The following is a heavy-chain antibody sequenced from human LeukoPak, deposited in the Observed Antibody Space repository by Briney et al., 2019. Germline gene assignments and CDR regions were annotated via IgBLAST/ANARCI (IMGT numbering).Heavy chain of an antibody. CDR3: AGAAAGNWRYFDY. D-gene: IGHD6-13*01. V-gene: IGHV1-69*05. Sequence: GASVKVSCKASGYTFTSYAISWVRQAPGQGLEWMGRIIPIFGTANYAQKFQGRVTITTDESTSTAYMELSSLRSEDTAVYYCAGAAAGNWRYFDYWGQGTLVIVSS. CDR2: IIPIFGTA. CDR1: GYTFTSYA. J-gene: IGHJ4*02.